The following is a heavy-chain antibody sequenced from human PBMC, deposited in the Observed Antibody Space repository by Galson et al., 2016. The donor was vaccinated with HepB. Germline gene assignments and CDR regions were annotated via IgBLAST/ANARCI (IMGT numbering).Heavy chain of an antibody. CDR1: GFTFDDYA. D-gene: IGHD6-25*01. J-gene: IGHJ3*02. Sequence: SLRLSCAASGFTFDDYAMHWVRQAPGKGLEWVSGITGRGGSTYYSVSVKGRFSISRDNSKNTLYLQMSRLRVADTAVYYCANIRHIAAEPFDIWGQGTMVTVSS. V-gene: IGHV3-23*01. CDR2: ITGRGGST. CDR3: ANIRHIAAEPFDI.